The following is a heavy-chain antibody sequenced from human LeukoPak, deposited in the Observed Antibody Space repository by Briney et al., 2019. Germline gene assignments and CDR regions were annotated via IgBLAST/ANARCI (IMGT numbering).Heavy chain of an antibody. J-gene: IGHJ5*02. CDR1: GGSISSSSYY. CDR2: IYYSGST. V-gene: IGHV4-39*07. D-gene: IGHD3-10*01. CDR3: ARAPGVLLWFGEFPTRFDP. Sequence: KASETLSLTCTVSGGSISSSSYYWGWIRQPPGKGLEWIGSIYYSGSTYYNPSLKSRVTISVDTSKNQFSLKLSSVTAADTAVYYCARAPGVLLWFGEFPTRFDPWGQGTLVTVSS.